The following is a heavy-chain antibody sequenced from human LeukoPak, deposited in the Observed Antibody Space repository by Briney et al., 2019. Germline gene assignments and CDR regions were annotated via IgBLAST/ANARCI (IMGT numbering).Heavy chain of an antibody. Sequence: PGGSLRLSCATSGFTFSVHYMTWIRQAPGKGLETVSYIYNGGDTIYYADSVRGRFTISRDNAESSLYLQMNSLRAEDTAVYYCARGSGDGYNQRRSFDYWGQGTLVTVSS. J-gene: IGHJ4*02. CDR3: ARGSGDGYNQRRSFDY. D-gene: IGHD5-24*01. V-gene: IGHV3-11*04. CDR1: GFTFSVHY. CDR2: IYNGGDTI.